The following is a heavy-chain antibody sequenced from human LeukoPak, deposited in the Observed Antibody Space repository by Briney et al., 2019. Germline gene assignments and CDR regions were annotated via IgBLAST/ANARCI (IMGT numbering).Heavy chain of an antibody. V-gene: IGHV3-43D*03. D-gene: IGHD3-10*01. CDR2: ISWDGGST. J-gene: IGHJ4*02. CDR1: GFSFSVYW. CDR3: AKDMAAYYYASGNIDY. Sequence: SGGSLRLSCAASGFSFSVYWMHWVRQAPGKGLEWVSLISWDGGSTYYADSVKGRFTISRDNSKNSLYLQMNSLRAEDTALYYCAKDMAAYYYASGNIDYWGQGTLVTVSS.